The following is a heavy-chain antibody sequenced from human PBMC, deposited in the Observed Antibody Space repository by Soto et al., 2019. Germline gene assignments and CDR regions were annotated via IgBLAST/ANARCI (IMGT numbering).Heavy chain of an antibody. J-gene: IGHJ6*02. D-gene: IGHD3-10*01. Sequence: QVQLQESGPGMVKPSETLSLTCTVSSDPTSTHTWGWIRQPPGKGLEWIGYIYETGITAYNPSLNSRVTRCLDGATRRVSLTLNSATAADTAMYYCVRQGIGPLQGHGAVWGRGTSVIVSS. CDR3: VRQGIGPLQGHGAV. V-gene: IGHV4-59*08. CDR1: SDPTSTHT. CDR2: IYETGIT.